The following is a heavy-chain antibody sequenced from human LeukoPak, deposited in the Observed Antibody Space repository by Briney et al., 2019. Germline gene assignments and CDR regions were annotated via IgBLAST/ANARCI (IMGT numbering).Heavy chain of an antibody. D-gene: IGHD3-22*01. CDR2: MRDDGSSK. Sequence: GGSLRLSCAASGFTFSNYGMHWVRQAPGKGLEGVAYMRDDGSSKYYADSVKGRFTISRDNSKSTLYLQMNSLRTEDTAVYYCAKGFDSTGFYLDSWGQGTLVTVSS. V-gene: IGHV3-30*02. CDR3: AKGFDSTGFYLDS. J-gene: IGHJ4*02. CDR1: GFTFSNYG.